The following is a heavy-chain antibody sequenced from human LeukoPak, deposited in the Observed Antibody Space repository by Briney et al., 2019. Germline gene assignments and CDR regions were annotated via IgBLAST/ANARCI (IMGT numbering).Heavy chain of an antibody. J-gene: IGHJ4*01. V-gene: IGHV3-64*01. Sequence: GGSLRLSCAASGFTFSSYAMHWVRQAPGKGLEYVSAISSNGGSTYYANSVKGRFTISRDNSKNTLYLQMGSLRAEDMAVYYCAREPGATGDYWGQEPWSPSPQ. CDR1: GFTFSSYA. CDR2: ISSNGGST. D-gene: IGHD1-26*01. CDR3: AREPGATGDY.